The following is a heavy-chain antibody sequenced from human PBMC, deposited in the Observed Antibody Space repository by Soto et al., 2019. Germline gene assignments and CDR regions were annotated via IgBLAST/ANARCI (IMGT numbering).Heavy chain of an antibody. Sequence: QVQLVQSGAEVKKPGASVQVSCKASGYTFTSYAMHWVRQAPGQRREWMGWINAGNGNTKNSEKFQVRVTITRDTSASTAYMELCSLRSEDTAVYYCARDKSPYGATGDYWGEGTLVTVSS. CDR3: ARDKSPYGATGDY. J-gene: IGHJ4*02. CDR1: GYTFTSYA. D-gene: IGHD4-17*01. CDR2: INAGNGNT. V-gene: IGHV1-3*01.